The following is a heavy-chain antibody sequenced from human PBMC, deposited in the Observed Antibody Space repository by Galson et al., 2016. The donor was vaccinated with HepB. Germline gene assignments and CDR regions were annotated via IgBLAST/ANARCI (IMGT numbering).Heavy chain of an antibody. CDR1: GGSVSSDTW. Sequence: ETLSLTCAVSGGSVSSDTWWSWVRQPPGKGLDWIGEMFRDGSTNYNPSLQSRVTILADRSKNEFSLRLNSVTAADTAVYYCASGGWDYDYWGQGTLVTVSS. J-gene: IGHJ4*02. V-gene: IGHV4-4*02. CDR3: ASGGWDYDY. D-gene: IGHD6-19*01. CDR2: MFRDGST.